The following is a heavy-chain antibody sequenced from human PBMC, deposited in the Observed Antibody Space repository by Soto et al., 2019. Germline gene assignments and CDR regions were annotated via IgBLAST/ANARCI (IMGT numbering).Heavy chain of an antibody. D-gene: IGHD5-12*01. Sequence: GSLRLSCTASGFTFGDYAMSWFRQAPGKGLEWVGFIRSKAYGGTTEYAASVKGRFTISRDDSKSIAYLQMNSLKTEDTAVYYCTREVVEMATIWFDYWGQGTLVTVSS. CDR1: GFTFGDYA. CDR2: IRSKAYGGTT. CDR3: TREVVEMATIWFDY. V-gene: IGHV3-49*03. J-gene: IGHJ4*02.